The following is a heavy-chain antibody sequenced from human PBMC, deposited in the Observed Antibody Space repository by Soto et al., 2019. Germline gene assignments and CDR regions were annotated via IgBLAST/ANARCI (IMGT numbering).Heavy chain of an antibody. CDR3: VCGGNFFVY. CDR1: GFTFSTDW. Sequence: EVQLVESGGGLVQPGGSLRLPCAASGFTFSTDWMAWVRQPPGKGLEWVASINQDGSERYYVDSLRGRYTMSRDNAKNSLYLQMNSLRAEDTAVYYCVCGGNFFVYWGQGTLVTVSP. CDR2: INQDGSER. D-gene: IGHD3-16*01. V-gene: IGHV3-7*01. J-gene: IGHJ4*02.